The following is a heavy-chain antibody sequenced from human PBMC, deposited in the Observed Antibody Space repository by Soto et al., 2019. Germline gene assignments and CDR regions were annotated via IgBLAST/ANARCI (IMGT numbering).Heavy chain of an antibody. V-gene: IGHV4-31*03. J-gene: IGHJ6*02. Sequence: QVQLQESGPGLVKASQTLSLTCTVSGDSISSSYNYWSWVRQHPGKGLEWIGYIYYSGSTYYNPSLKGRLAISVDTSKNQFALNLSSVTAADTAGYYCARVGGCGRSSCYAVDYGMDVWGQGTTVTVSS. D-gene: IGHD2-2*01. CDR1: GDSISSSYNY. CDR2: IYYSGST. CDR3: ARVGGCGRSSCYAVDYGMDV.